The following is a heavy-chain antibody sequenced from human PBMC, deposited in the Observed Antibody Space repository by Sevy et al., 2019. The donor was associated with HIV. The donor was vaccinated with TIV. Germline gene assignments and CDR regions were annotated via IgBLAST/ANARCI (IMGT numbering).Heavy chain of an antibody. D-gene: IGHD3-22*01. J-gene: IGHJ4*02. CDR2: IWYDGSTK. V-gene: IGHV3-33*01. CDR1: GFTFSSYG. CDR3: AMNYYDSSGSSFFFDY. Sequence: GGSLRLSCAASGFTFSSYGMHWVRQAPGKGLEWVAVIWYDGSTKYYEDSVNGRFTISRDNSKNTLYLQMNSLRAEDTAAYYCAMNYYDSSGSSFFFDYWGQGTLVTVSS.